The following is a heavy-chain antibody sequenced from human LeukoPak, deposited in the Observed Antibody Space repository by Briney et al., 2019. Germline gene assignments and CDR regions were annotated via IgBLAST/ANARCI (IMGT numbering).Heavy chain of an antibody. CDR3: ARDWDCTSSSCYDAFDI. Sequence: GGSLRLSCAASGFTFSDYYMSWIRQAPGKGLEWISYITSSSSDTNYADSVKGRFTISRDNAKKSLYLQMNSLRVEDTAVYYCARDWDCTSSSCYDAFDIWGQGTMVTVSS. D-gene: IGHD2-2*01. CDR2: ITSSSSDT. V-gene: IGHV3-11*05. J-gene: IGHJ3*02. CDR1: GFTFSDYY.